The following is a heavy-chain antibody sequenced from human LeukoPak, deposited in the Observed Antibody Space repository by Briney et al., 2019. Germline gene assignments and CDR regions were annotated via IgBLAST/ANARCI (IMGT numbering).Heavy chain of an antibody. V-gene: IGHV3-30-3*01. J-gene: IGHJ4*02. CDR3: AKDGQGRGGDYFDY. CDR2: ISYDGSNK. D-gene: IGHD2-15*01. CDR1: GFTFSSYA. Sequence: GGSLRLSCAASGFTFSSYAMHWVRQAPGKGLEWVAVISYDGSNKYYADSVKGRFTISRDNSKNTLYLQMNSLRAEDTAVYYCAKDGQGRGGDYFDYWGQGTLVTVSS.